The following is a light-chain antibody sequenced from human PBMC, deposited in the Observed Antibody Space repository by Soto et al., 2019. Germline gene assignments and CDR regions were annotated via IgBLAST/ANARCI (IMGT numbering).Light chain of an antibody. CDR2: DVS. CDR1: QSVSSS. Sequence: EIVLTQSQGTLSFSPPEGATLXWRSSQSVSSSLAWYQQKRGQAPRLLMYDVSTRATGVPARFSGSGSGTEFTLTISSLQSEDFALYYCQQYDHWPPATFGQGTKVDIK. CDR3: QQYDHWPPAT. J-gene: IGKJ1*01. V-gene: IGKV3-15*01.